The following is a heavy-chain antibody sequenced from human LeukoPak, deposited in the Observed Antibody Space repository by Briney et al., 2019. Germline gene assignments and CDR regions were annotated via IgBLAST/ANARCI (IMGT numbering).Heavy chain of an antibody. CDR1: GYTFTSYD. Sequence: AASVKVSCKASGYTFTSYDINWVRQATGQGLEWMGWMNPNSGNTGYAQKFQGRVTITRNTSISTAYMELSSLRSEDTAVYYCARAPSGYPIDYWGQETLVTVSS. D-gene: IGHD3-3*01. CDR2: MNPNSGNT. V-gene: IGHV1-8*03. CDR3: ARAPSGYPIDY. J-gene: IGHJ4*02.